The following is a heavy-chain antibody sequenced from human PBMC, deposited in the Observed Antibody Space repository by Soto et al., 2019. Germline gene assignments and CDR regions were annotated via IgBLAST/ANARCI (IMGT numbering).Heavy chain of an antibody. V-gene: IGHV2-70*11. Sequence: SGPTLVNPTQTLTLTCTFSGFSLSTSGMCVSWIRQPPGKALEWLARIDWDDDKYYSTSLKTRLTISKDTSKNQVVLTMTNMDPVDTATYYCARILGEYSSSSNYYYYMDVRGKGTTVTVSS. CDR3: ARILGEYSSSSNYYYYMDV. J-gene: IGHJ6*03. CDR2: IDWDDDK. D-gene: IGHD6-6*01. CDR1: GFSLSTSGMC.